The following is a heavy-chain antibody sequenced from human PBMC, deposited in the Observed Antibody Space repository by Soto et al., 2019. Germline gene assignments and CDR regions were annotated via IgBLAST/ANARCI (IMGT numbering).Heavy chain of an antibody. CDR2: IYYTGNT. J-gene: IGHJ4*02. CDR1: GGSVSSSSYY. Sequence: QLQLQESGPGLVKPSETLSLTCTVSGGSVSSSSYYWGWIRQPQGKGLEWIGSIYYTGNTYYNPSLKSRVTISVDTSKNQFSLKRSSVTAADTAVYYCASREASAGRFDYWGQGTLVTVSS. V-gene: IGHV4-39*01. CDR3: ASREASAGRFDY. D-gene: IGHD6-25*01.